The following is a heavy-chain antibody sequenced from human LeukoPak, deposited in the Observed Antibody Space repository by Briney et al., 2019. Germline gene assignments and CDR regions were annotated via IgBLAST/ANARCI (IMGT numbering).Heavy chain of an antibody. J-gene: IGHJ6*02. CDR3: ATLHFYAMGV. CDR1: GLRFSDQY. CDR2: ISGSGANR. Sequence: GGSLRLSCAASGLRFSDQYMIWIRQTPGKGLEWVSFISGSGANRFYADSMKGRFTIPKDNTKNSLYLQMNSLRAEDTAIYYCATLHFYAMGVWGQGTTVTVSS. V-gene: IGHV3-11*01.